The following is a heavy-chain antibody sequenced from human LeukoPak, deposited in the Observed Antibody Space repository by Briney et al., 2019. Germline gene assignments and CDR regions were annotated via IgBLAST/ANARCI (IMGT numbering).Heavy chain of an antibody. V-gene: IGHV3-21*04. Sequence: GGSLRLSCAASRFTFSSYSMNWVRQAPGKGLEWVSSISSSSSYIYYADSVKGRFTISRDNSLDTLYLQMNGLKAEDTAIYYCAKTATGSAGDYWGQGTLVTVSS. CDR3: AKTATGSAGDY. CDR1: RFTFSSYS. CDR2: ISSSSSYI. J-gene: IGHJ4*02. D-gene: IGHD1-1*01.